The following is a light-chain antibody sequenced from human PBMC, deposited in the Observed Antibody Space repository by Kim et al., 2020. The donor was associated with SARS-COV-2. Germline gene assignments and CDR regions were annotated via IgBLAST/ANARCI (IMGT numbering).Light chain of an antibody. CDR3: QKYNSAPPTWT. CDR2: GAS. Sequence: VGDRATLTCRASQSISNYLAWYQQKPGKVPKLLISGASTLQSGVPSRFSGSGSGTDFTLTISSLQPEDVATYYCQKYNSAPPTWTFGPGTKVDIK. CDR1: QSISNY. V-gene: IGKV1-27*01. J-gene: IGKJ1*01.